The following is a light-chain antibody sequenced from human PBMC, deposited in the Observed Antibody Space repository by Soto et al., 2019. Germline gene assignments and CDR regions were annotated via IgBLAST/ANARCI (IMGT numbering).Light chain of an antibody. J-gene: IGLJ2*01. CDR2: DVN. CDR1: SDDVGAHNY. Sequence: QSALTQPASVSGSPGQSITISCTGTSDDVGAHNYVSWFQQHPGKAPKLMTYDVNNRPSGVSNRFSGSKSGNTASLTISGLQAEDEADYYCTSYTTTNTLVFGGGTKVTVL. CDR3: TSYTTTNTLV. V-gene: IGLV2-14*03.